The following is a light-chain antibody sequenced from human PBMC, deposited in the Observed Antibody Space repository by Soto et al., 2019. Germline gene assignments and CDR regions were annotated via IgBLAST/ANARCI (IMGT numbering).Light chain of an antibody. Sequence: SALAEPAAVSVSPVQSFPISFTVTMSYVGGYNYVSWYQQHPGKAPKLLIYEVSNRPSGVSHRFSGSKSGNTASLTISGLQAEDEADYYCSSYTITNILSYVFGTGTKVIVL. J-gene: IGLJ1*01. CDR2: EVS. CDR3: SSYTITNILSYV. CDR1: MSYVGGYNY. V-gene: IGLV2-14*01.